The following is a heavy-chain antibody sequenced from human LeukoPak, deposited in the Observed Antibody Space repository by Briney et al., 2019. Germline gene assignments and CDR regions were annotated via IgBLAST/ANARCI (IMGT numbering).Heavy chain of an antibody. V-gene: IGHV4-59*01. D-gene: IGHD2-2*01. Sequence: SETLSLTCTVSGGSISSYYWSWIRQPPGKGLEWIGYMHYSGNTNYNPSLKSRVTMSIDTSKNQFSLKLNSVTAADTAVYYCAGGNQLLNWLDPWGQGTLVTVSS. CDR1: GGSISSYY. J-gene: IGHJ5*02. CDR3: AGGNQLLNWLDP. CDR2: MHYSGNT.